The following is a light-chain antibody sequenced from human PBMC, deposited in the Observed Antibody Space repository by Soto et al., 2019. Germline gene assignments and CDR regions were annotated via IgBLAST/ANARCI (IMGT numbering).Light chain of an antibody. V-gene: IGLV1-40*01. J-gene: IGLJ1*01. CDR2: GNH. CDR1: SSNIGAPYD. Sequence: QSVLTQPPSVSGAPGQTVVISCSGSSSNIGAPYDVNWYRHFPGTAPTLLIYGNHNLPSGVPERFSGSKSGTSATLAITGLQAEDEADYYCQSGDRRLSGYVFGTGTKVTVL. CDR3: QSGDRRLSGYV.